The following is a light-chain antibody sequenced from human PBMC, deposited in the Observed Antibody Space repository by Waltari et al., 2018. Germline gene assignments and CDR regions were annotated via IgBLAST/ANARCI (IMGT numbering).Light chain of an antibody. CDR3: QSSDSGGFVT. Sequence: SFALKHPPSVSVSPGPTPSLTCSAVAMSTQFPYWYRQRPGQAPLLLIYKDKERPLGIPDRISGSSSGTTATLTISGVQAEDEADYFCQSSDSGGFVTFGDGTKLTV. CDR2: KDK. J-gene: IGLJ2*01. CDR1: AMSTQF. V-gene: IGLV3-25*03.